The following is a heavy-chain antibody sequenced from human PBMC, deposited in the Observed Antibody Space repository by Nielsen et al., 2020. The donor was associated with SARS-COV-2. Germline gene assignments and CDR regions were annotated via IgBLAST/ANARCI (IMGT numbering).Heavy chain of an antibody. J-gene: IGHJ4*02. V-gene: IGHV3-9*01. CDR2: ISWNSGSI. CDR3: AKVDYGDYVGGFDY. D-gene: IGHD4-17*01. CDR1: GFTFSSYA. Sequence: GGSLRLSCAASGFTFSSYAMSWVRQAPGKGLEWVSGISWNSGSIGYADSVKGRFTISRDNAKNSLYLQMNSLRAEDTALYYCAKVDYGDYVGGFDYWGQGTLVTVSS.